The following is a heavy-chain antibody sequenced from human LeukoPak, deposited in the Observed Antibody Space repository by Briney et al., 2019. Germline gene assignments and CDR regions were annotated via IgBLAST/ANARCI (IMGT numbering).Heavy chain of an antibody. CDR2: IRSKANSYAT. CDR1: GFTFSGSA. CDR3: TTAGLSSGWYDDY. D-gene: IGHD6-19*01. Sequence: PEGSLRLSCAASGFTFSGSAMHWVRQASGKGLEWVGRIRSKANSYATAYAASVKGRFTISRDDSKNTAYLQMNSLKTEDTAVYYCTTAGLSSGWYDDYWGQGTLVTVSS. V-gene: IGHV3-73*01. J-gene: IGHJ4*02.